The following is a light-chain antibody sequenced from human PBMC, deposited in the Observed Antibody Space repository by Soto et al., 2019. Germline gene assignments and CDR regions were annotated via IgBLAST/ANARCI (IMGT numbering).Light chain of an antibody. CDR1: SSNFGSNT. Sequence: QPVLTQSPSASGTPGQRVTISCSGRSSNFGSNTVSWYQHLPGAAPKLLIYSDDQRPSGVTDRFSGSNSGNTATLTISRVEAGDEADYYCQVWDSSSEGVFGGGTKVTVL. CDR2: SDD. CDR3: QVWDSSSEGV. J-gene: IGLJ3*02. V-gene: IGLV1-44*01.